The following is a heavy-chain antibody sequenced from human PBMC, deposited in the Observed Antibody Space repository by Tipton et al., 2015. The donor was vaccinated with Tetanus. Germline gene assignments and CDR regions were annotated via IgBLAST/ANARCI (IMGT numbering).Heavy chain of an antibody. CDR1: GFIFSSYG. D-gene: IGHD2-15*01. J-gene: IGHJ4*02. Sequence: SLRLSCAASGFIFSSYGIHWVRQAPGKGLEWVAVPWYDGTDKYYADSVKGRFTISRDNSKNTLYLQMNSLRAEDTAVYYCAREADCSGGSCFSGDFDNWGQGTQVTGSS. CDR3: AREADCSGGSCFSGDFDN. CDR2: PWYDGTDK. V-gene: IGHV3-33*01.